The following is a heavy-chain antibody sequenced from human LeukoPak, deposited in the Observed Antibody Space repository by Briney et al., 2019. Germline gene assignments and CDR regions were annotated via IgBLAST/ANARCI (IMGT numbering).Heavy chain of an antibody. CDR2: IYYSGST. J-gene: IGHJ4*02. CDR3: ARSVRWLPSIYYFDY. D-gene: IGHD5-24*01. CDR1: GGSISSYY. Sequence: SETLSLTCTVSGGSISSYYWSWIRQPPGKGLEWIGYIYYSGSTNYNPSLKSRVTISVDTSRNQFSLKLSSVTAADTAVYYCARSVRWLPSIYYFDYWGQGTLVTVSS. V-gene: IGHV4-59*01.